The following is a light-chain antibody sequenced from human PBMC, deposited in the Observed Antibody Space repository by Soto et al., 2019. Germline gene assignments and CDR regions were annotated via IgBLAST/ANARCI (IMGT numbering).Light chain of an antibody. CDR3: QSYDSSLTVWV. V-gene: IGLV1-40*01. J-gene: IGLJ3*02. CDR1: SSNTAAGYD. Sequence: QPVLTQPPSVSGAPGQRVTISCTGSSSNTAAGYDVHWYQQLPGTVPKLLIYANSNRPSGVPDRFSGSKSGTSASLAITGLQAEDEADYYCQSYDSSLTVWVFGGGTKLTVL. CDR2: ANS.